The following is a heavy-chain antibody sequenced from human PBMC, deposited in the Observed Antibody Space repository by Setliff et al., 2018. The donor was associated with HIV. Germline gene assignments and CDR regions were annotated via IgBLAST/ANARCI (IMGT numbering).Heavy chain of an antibody. CDR3: RSSAWYGGDAFDL. V-gene: IGHV4-4*07. D-gene: IGHD6-19*01. CDR2: IYFPITST. Sequence: SETLSLTCTVSSDSIRFYYWTWIRQPPGKGLEWIGRIYFPITSTNYNPSLKSRVTMSVDTSKNQISLRLNSVTSADTAVYYCRSSAWYGGDAFDLWGQGTMVTVSS. J-gene: IGHJ3*01. CDR1: SDSIRFYY.